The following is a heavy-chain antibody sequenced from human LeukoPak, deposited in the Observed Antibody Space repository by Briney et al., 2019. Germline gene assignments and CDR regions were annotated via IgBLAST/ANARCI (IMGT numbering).Heavy chain of an antibody. CDR2: ISSRGDST. Sequence: GGSLRLSCAASGFTFSNHAMSWVRQAPERGLGWVSTISSRGDSTYDADSVKGRFTISRDNSKNSLYPQMNNVRVEDTAVYYCAKGPRPDITVAHTVENWGQGTLVTVSS. D-gene: IGHD6-19*01. CDR1: GFTFSNHA. CDR3: AKGPRPDITVAHTVEN. V-gene: IGHV3-23*01. J-gene: IGHJ4*02.